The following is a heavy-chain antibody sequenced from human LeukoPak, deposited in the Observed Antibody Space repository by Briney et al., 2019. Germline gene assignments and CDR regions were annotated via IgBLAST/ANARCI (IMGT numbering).Heavy chain of an antibody. CDR2: IYYSGST. CDR3: MRHTRV. D-gene: IGHD2-15*01. Sequence: SGTLSLTCAVSGGSISSSNWWSWVRQPPGKGLEWIGSIYYSGSTYYNPSLKSRVTISVDTSKSQFSLKLISVTGADTAVYYCMRHTRVWGQGVLVTVSS. CDR1: GGSISSSNW. J-gene: IGHJ4*02. V-gene: IGHV4-4*02.